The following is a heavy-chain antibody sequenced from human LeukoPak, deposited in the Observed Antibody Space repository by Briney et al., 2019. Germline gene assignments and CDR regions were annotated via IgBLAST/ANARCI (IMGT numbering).Heavy chain of an antibody. J-gene: IGHJ4*02. D-gene: IGHD6-19*01. Sequence: PSGTLSLTCAVSGGSISSSNWWSWVRQPPGKGLEWIGEIYHSGSTNYNPSLKSRVTISVDKSKNQFSLKLSSVTAADTAVYYCARALGIAVAGNSFDYWGQGTLVTVSS. CDR3: ARALGIAVAGNSFDY. V-gene: IGHV4-4*02. CDR1: GGSISSSNW. CDR2: IYHSGST.